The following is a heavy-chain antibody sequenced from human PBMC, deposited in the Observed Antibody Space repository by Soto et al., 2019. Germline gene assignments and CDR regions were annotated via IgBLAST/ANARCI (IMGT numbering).Heavy chain of an antibody. CDR2: ISSSSSYI. V-gene: IGHV3-21*01. Sequence: GGSLGPSCAASGFTFSSYSMNWVRQAPGKGLEGSSSISSSSSYIYYADSVKGRFTISRDNAKNSLYLQMNSLRAEDTAVYYCARDLRESSSWYYADAFDIWGQGTMVTVSS. CDR1: GFTFSSYS. J-gene: IGHJ3*02. D-gene: IGHD6-13*01. CDR3: ARDLRESSSWYYADAFDI.